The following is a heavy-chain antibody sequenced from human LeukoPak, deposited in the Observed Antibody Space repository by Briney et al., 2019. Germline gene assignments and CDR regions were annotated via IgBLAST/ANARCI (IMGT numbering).Heavy chain of an antibody. CDR1: GGTFSSYA. CDR3: ARKKYYDILTGRYYYYYYGMDV. D-gene: IGHD3-9*01. V-gene: IGHV1-69*13. CDR2: IIPIFGTA. J-gene: IGHJ6*02. Sequence: SVKVSCKASGGTFSSYAISWVRQAPGQGPEWMGGIIPIFGTANYAQKFQGRVTITADESTSTAYMELSSLRSEDTAVYYCARKKYYDILTGRYYYYYYGMDVWGQGTTVTVSS.